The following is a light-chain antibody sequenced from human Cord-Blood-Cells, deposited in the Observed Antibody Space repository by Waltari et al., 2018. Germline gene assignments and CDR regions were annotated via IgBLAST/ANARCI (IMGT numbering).Light chain of an antibody. CDR1: QDISNY. CDR2: DAS. J-gene: IGKJ5*01. V-gene: IGKV1-33*01. CDR3: QQYDNLPIT. Sequence: DIQMTQSQSSLPASVGDRVTITCQASQDISNYLNWYQQKPGKAPKLLIYDASNLETGVPSRFSGSGSGTDFTFTISSLQPEDIATYYCQQYDNLPITFGQGTRLEIK.